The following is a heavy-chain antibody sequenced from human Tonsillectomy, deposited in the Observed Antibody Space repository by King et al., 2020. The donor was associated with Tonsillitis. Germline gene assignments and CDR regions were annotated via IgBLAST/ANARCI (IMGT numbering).Heavy chain of an antibody. D-gene: IGHD3-10*01. V-gene: IGHV4-4*07. CDR3: ARGNYGSGIYADDAFDF. Sequence: VQLQESGPGLVKPSETLSLTCTVSGGSISSYYWSWIRQPAGKGLEWIGRIYSSGSTNYNPSLKSRVTMSVDTSKNQFSLKLSSVTAADTAVYYCARGNYGSGIYADDAFDFWGQGTMVTVSS. CDR1: GGSISSYY. J-gene: IGHJ3*01. CDR2: IYSSGST.